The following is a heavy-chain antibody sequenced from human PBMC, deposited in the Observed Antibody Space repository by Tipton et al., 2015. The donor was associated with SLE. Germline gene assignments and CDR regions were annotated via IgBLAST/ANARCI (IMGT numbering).Heavy chain of an antibody. CDR3: AREKLRYHFDD. CDR1: DDSIFTYY. V-gene: IGHV4-4*08. J-gene: IGHJ4*02. D-gene: IGHD3-9*01. CDR2: IFTNGFT. Sequence: TLSLTCTVSDDSIFTYYWSWIRQPPGKGLEWIGRIFTNGFTHYNPSLKSRVSISVDTSKNQFSLKLTSVTAADTAVYYCAREKLRYHFDDWGQGTLVTVSS.